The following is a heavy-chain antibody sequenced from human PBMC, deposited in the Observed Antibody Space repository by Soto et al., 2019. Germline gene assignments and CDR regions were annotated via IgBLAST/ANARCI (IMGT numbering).Heavy chain of an antibody. Sequence: GGSLRLSCAASGFTFSSYAMSWVRQAPGKGLEWVSAISGSGGSTYYADSGKGRFTISRDNSKNTLYLQMNSLRAEDTAVYYCAKDKRGWYGLHQYFDYWGQGTLVTVSS. J-gene: IGHJ4*02. CDR2: ISGSGGST. CDR1: GFTFSSYA. D-gene: IGHD6-19*01. CDR3: AKDKRGWYGLHQYFDY. V-gene: IGHV3-23*01.